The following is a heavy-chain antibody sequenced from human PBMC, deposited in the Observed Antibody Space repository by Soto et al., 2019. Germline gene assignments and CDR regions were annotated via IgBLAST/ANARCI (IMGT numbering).Heavy chain of an antibody. CDR2: ISNSGDT. Sequence: GASVKVSCKTSGNPFMGHYIHWLRQAPGQGFEWLGYISNSGDTEYSQNFQGRVSMTRDTSITTAYMELRGLQSGDTAVYYCAAGGSWYAFWGQGTLVTVSS. CDR1: GNPFMGHY. CDR3: AAGGSWYAF. V-gene: IGHV1-2*02. D-gene: IGHD6-13*01. J-gene: IGHJ4*02.